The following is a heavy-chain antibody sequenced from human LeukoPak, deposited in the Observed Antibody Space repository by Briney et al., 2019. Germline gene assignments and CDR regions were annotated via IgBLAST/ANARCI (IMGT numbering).Heavy chain of an antibody. V-gene: IGHV3-23*01. CDR1: GFTFSTNA. CDR3: AKDVGKWESLHFFDY. D-gene: IGHD1-26*01. Sequence: GGSLRLSCLTSGFTFSTNAMSWVRQAPGKGLEWISGIRGSGAGTYYADSVTGRFTISRDNSRNTLYLQMNSLRGDDTAVYYCAKDVGKWESLHFFDYWGQGTLVTVSS. J-gene: IGHJ4*02. CDR2: IRGSGAGT.